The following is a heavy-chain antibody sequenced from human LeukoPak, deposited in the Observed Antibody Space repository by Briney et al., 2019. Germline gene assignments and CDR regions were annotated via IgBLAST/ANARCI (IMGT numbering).Heavy chain of an antibody. V-gene: IGHV1-8*03. CDR2: MNPNSGNT. CDR1: GYTFTSYD. J-gene: IGHJ4*02. Sequence: ASVKVSCKASGYTFTSYDINWVRQASGQGLEWMGWMNPNSGNTGYAQKLQGRVTITRNTSISTAYMEMSSLSSEDTAVYYCARARTAVPLNYFDYWGQGTLVTVSS. CDR3: ARARTAVPLNYFDY. D-gene: IGHD2-21*02.